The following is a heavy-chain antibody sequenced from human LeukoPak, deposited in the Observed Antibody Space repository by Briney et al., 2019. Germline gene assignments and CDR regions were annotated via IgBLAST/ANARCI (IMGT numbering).Heavy chain of an antibody. CDR2: IHMSPTTV. CDR1: GFTFTSYT. J-gene: IGHJ4*02. Sequence: GGSLRLSCAAPGFTFTSYTMNWVREAPGRGLEWIAYIHMSPTTVFYADSVKGRFTISRDNAKNSVSPQMNSLRADHTAVYYCARDPVWAFDYGGQGTLVTVSS. CDR3: ARDPVWAFDY. D-gene: IGHD7-27*01. V-gene: IGHV3-48*01.